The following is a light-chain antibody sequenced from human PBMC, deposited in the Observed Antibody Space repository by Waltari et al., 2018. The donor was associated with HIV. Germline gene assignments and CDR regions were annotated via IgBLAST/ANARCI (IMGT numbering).Light chain of an antibody. V-gene: IGLV1-47*01. CDR3: AAWDNYLNAWV. CDR2: ESD. Sequence: QSVLTQPPSTSATPGQRVTILCSGASSNIGSHFVSWYQHLPGATPKLLSSESDRRPSGVPDRFSGSESGTSASLAISGLRSEDEADYYCAAWDNYLNAWVFGGGTRVTVL. J-gene: IGLJ3*02. CDR1: SSNIGSHF.